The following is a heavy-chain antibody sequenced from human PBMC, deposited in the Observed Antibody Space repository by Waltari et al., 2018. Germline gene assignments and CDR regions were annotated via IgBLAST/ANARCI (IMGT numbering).Heavy chain of an antibody. V-gene: IGHV4-34*01. CDR1: GGSFSGYY. J-gene: IGHJ4*02. CDR2: INHSGST. D-gene: IGHD3-10*01. Sequence: QVQLQQWGAGLLKPSETLSLTCAVYGGSFSGYYWSWIRQPPGKGLEWIGEINHSGSTNYNPSLKSRVTISVDTSKNQFSLKLSSVTAADTAVYYCARDRPYGSGTDYWGQGTLVTVSS. CDR3: ARDRPYGSGTDY.